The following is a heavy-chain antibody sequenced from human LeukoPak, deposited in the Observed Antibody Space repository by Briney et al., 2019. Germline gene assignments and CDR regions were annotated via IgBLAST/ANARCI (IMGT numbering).Heavy chain of an antibody. CDR1: GYTFTGYY. J-gene: IGHJ5*02. D-gene: IGHD6-13*01. CDR2: INHNSGGT. Sequence: ASVKVSCKASGYTFTGYYMHWVRQTRGQGLEWMGWINHNSGGTNYAQKFQGRVTITRDTSISTAYMELSRLRSDDTAVYYCARVVSSSWEWRLDPWGQGTLVTVSS. CDR3: ARVVSSSWEWRLDP. V-gene: IGHV1-2*02.